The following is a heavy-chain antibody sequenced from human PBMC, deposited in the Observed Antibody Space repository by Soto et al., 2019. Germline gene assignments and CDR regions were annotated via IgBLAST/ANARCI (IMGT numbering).Heavy chain of an antibody. J-gene: IGHJ4*02. D-gene: IGHD3-9*01. CDR2: IIPIFGTA. Sequence: SVKVSCKASGGTFSSYAISWVRQAPGQGLEWMGGIIPIFGTANCAQKFQGRVTITADESTSTAYMELSSLRSDDTAVYYCARDEGGYDILTGYYKAHHFDQWGQGALVTV. CDR3: ARDEGGYDILTGYYKAHHFDQ. CDR1: GGTFSSYA. V-gene: IGHV1-69*13.